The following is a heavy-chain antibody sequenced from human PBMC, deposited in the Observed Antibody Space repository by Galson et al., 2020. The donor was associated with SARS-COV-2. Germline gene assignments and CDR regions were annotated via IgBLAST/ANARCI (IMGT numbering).Heavy chain of an antibody. Sequence: SETLSLTCTVSGASISSGGYYWSWIRQHTGKGLEWNWYIYYSGSTYYNPSLKSRVTKSVDTSKNQFSLKLSSGTAGDTAVYYCARTDYGDYVAFDIWGQGTMVTVSS. D-gene: IGHD4-17*01. CDR2: IYYSGST. V-gene: IGHV4-31*03. CDR1: GASISSGGYY. J-gene: IGHJ3*02. CDR3: ARTDYGDYVAFDI.